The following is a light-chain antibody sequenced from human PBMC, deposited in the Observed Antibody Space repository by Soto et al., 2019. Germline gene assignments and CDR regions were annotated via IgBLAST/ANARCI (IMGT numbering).Light chain of an antibody. CDR1: QTIGNN. Sequence: EIVLTQSPATLSVSPGERVTLSCKASQTIGNNLAWYLQRPGQAPRLLMHGASSRATDIPARFSGSASGTEFTLTITGLQSEDFALYHCQQYNDLPWTFGQGTKVDIK. CDR3: QQYNDLPWT. CDR2: GAS. V-gene: IGKV3-15*01. J-gene: IGKJ1*01.